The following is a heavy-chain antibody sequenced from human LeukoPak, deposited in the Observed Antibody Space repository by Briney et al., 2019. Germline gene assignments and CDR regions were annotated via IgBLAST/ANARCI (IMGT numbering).Heavy chain of an antibody. D-gene: IGHD1-26*01. J-gene: IGHJ5*02. CDR3: ASARIHSGSYLAFDP. V-gene: IGHV4-34*01. CDR2: INHSGST. Sequence: SETLSLTCAVYGGSFSGYYWSWIRQPPGKGLEWIGEINHSGSTNYNPSLKSRVTISVDTSKNQFSLQLNSVTPEDTAVYYCASARIHSGSYLAFDPWGQGTLVTVSS. CDR1: GGSFSGYY.